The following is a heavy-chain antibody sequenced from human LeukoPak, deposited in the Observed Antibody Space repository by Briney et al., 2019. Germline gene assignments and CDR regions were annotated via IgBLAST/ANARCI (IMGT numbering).Heavy chain of an antibody. CDR1: GFSHCRRW. J-gene: IGHJ4*02. V-gene: IGHV3-7*01. CDR2: IKVDGSDK. D-gene: IGHD3-10*01. Sequence: GGSLTLSRVASGFSHCRRWMMWAAPAPGQGLEWWANIKVDGSDKHYLDTVEGRFIISRDNAKSSLHLQMKNLRAEDTAEYYCVRDAPFGSGTFGYWGQGTLVSVSS. CDR3: VRDAPFGSGTFGY.